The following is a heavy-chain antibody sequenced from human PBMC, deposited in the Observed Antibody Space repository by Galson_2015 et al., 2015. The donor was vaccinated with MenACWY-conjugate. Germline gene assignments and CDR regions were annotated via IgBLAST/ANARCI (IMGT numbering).Heavy chain of an antibody. Sequence: SLRLSCAASGFTFSSYAMHWVRQAPGKGLEYVSAISSNGGTTYYTDSVKGRFTISRDNSKNTLYLQMSSLRAEDTAVYYCVNTKRVLFDYWGQGTLVTVSS. CDR3: VNTKRVLFDY. J-gene: IGHJ4*02. D-gene: IGHD6-6*01. CDR2: ISSNGGTT. CDR1: GFTFSSYA. V-gene: IGHV3-64D*06.